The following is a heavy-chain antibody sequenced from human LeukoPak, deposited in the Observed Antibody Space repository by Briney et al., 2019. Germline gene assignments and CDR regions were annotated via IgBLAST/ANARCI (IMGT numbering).Heavy chain of an antibody. V-gene: IGHV4-34*01. Sequence: SETLSLTCAVYGGSFSGYYWSWIRQPPGKGLEWIGEINHSGSTNYNPSLKSRVTISVDTSKNQFSLKRSSVTAADTAVYYCARVATAVDAFDIWGQGTMVTVSS. J-gene: IGHJ3*02. D-gene: IGHD2-2*01. CDR1: GGSFSGYY. CDR3: ARVATAVDAFDI. CDR2: INHSGST.